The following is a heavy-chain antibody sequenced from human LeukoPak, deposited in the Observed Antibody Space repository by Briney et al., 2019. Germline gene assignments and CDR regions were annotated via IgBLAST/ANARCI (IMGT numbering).Heavy chain of an antibody. CDR1: A. CDR3: AKAGSSTTCRRFDY. J-gene: IGHJ4*02. D-gene: IGHD2-2*01. V-gene: IGHV3-23*01. Sequence: AXSWVRQAPGKGLEWVSGISSSAGSTYYADSVKGRFTISRDNSKNTLYLQMNSLRAEDTAVYYCAKAGSSTTCRRFDYWGQGTLVTVSS. CDR2: ISSSAGST.